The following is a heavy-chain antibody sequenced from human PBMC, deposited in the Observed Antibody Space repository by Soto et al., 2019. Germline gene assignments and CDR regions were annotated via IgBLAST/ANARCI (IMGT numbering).Heavy chain of an antibody. Sequence: PGGSLRLSCAASGFTFSNAWINWVRQAPGKGLEWVGRIKSKTDGGTTDYAAPVKGRFAISRDDSNNMVYLQMNSLKIEDTAVYYCTTDSYSTIIIVRFDDWGHGTRVTVAS. CDR3: TTDSYSTIIIVRFDD. V-gene: IGHV3-15*07. CDR2: IKSKTDGGTT. CDR1: GFTFSNAW. D-gene: IGHD3-22*01. J-gene: IGHJ4*01.